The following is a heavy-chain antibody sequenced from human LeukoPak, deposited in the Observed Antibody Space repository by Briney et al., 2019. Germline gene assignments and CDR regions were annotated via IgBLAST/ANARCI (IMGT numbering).Heavy chain of an antibody. J-gene: IGHJ4*02. CDR2: IIPILGIA. Sequence: GASVKVSCKASGGTFSSYAISWVRQTPGQGLEWMGRIIPILGIANYAQKFQGRVTITADKSTSTAYMELGSLRSEDTAVYYCARDNGYDSSGYYLNWGQGTLVTVSS. CDR1: GGTFSSYA. V-gene: IGHV1-69*04. CDR3: ARDNGYDSSGYYLN. D-gene: IGHD3-22*01.